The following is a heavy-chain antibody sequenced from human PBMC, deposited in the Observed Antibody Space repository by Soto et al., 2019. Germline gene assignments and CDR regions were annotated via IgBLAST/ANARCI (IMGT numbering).Heavy chain of an antibody. CDR3: ATVKNPPIFGVVIIPNYYGMDV. D-gene: IGHD3-3*01. CDR1: GYTLTELS. V-gene: IGHV1-24*01. Sequence: ASVKVSCKVSGYTLTELSMHWVRQAPGKGLEWMGGFDPEDGETIYAQKFQGRVTMAEDTSTDTAYMELSSLRSEDTAVYYCATVKNPPIFGVVIIPNYYGMDVWGQGTTVTVSS. J-gene: IGHJ6*02. CDR2: FDPEDGET.